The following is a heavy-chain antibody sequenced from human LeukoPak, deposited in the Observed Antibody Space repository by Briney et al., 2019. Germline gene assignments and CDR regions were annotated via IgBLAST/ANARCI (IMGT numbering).Heavy chain of an antibody. Sequence: PSETLSLTCTVSGGSISSTSYYWGWIRQPPGKGLEWIGSIYYSGSTYYNPSLKSRVTISVDTSKNQFSLKLSSVTAADTAVYYCVRHPYQLRWLSWLDSWGQGTLVTVSS. J-gene: IGHJ5*01. D-gene: IGHD2-2*01. CDR3: VRHPYQLRWLSWLDS. CDR1: GGSISSTSYY. CDR2: IYYSGST. V-gene: IGHV4-39*01.